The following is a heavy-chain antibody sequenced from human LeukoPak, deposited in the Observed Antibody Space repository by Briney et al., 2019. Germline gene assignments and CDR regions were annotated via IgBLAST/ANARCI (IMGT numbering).Heavy chain of an antibody. Sequence: GESLRISCKGSGYSFPNKWIGWVRQMPGKGLEWMGIIYPGDSDTRYSPSFQGQVTISADKSISTAYLQWSSLKASDTAMYYCARLGGQFAFEIWGQGTMVTVSS. CDR1: GYSFPNKW. CDR2: IYPGDSDT. CDR3: ARLGGQFAFEI. J-gene: IGHJ3*02. D-gene: IGHD3-16*01. V-gene: IGHV5-51*01.